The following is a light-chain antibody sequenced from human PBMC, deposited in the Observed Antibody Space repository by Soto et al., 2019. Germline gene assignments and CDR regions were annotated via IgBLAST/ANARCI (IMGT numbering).Light chain of an antibody. V-gene: IGKV1-39*01. CDR1: QSMSRY. Sequence: DIQMTQSPSSLSASVGDRVTITCRASQSMSRYLNWYQQKPGKVPKLLIYAASSLQSGVPSRFSGRGSGTDFTLTISSLQPEDFATYYCQQSFSSPRTFGQGTKVEIK. CDR2: AAS. J-gene: IGKJ1*01. CDR3: QQSFSSPRT.